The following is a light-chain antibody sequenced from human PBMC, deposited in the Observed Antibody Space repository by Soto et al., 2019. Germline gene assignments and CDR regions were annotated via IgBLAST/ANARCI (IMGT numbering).Light chain of an antibody. Sequence: EIVLTQSPGTLSLSPGETGTLSCRASQSVSSGYLAWYQQKPGQAPRLLIYGASSRATGIPDRFSGSGSGTESTLTISRLEPEDFAVYYCQQYGNSPTFGQGTRLEIK. CDR1: QSVSSGY. CDR2: GAS. CDR3: QQYGNSPT. V-gene: IGKV3-20*01. J-gene: IGKJ5*01.